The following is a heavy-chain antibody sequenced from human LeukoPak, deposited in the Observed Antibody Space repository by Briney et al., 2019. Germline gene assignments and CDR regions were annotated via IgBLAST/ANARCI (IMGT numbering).Heavy chain of an antibody. V-gene: IGHV3-9*01. J-gene: IGHJ6*02. D-gene: IGHD3-10*01. Sequence: PGRSLRLSCAASGFTFDGYAMHWVRQAPGKGLEWVSGISWNSGSIGYADSVKGRFTISRDNAKNSLYLQMNSLRAEDTALYYCAKGKGLSYYGSGSLSRGGMDVWGQGTTVTVSS. CDR1: GFTFDGYA. CDR3: AKGKGLSYYGSGSLSRGGMDV. CDR2: ISWNSGSI.